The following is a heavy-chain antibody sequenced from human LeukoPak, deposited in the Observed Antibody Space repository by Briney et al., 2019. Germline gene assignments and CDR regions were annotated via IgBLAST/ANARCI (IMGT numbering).Heavy chain of an antibody. CDR2: VHLSGAT. Sequence: SGTLSLTCAVSGGSITTTNWWSWVRQPPGKGLEWIGEVHLSGATNYNPSLESRVSMSIDKSKNHLSLEVTSVAAADTAIYYCTRESGAFSPFGFWGQGTMVTVSS. J-gene: IGHJ3*01. CDR3: TRESGAFSPFGF. CDR1: GGSITTTNW. V-gene: IGHV4-4*02. D-gene: IGHD1-26*01.